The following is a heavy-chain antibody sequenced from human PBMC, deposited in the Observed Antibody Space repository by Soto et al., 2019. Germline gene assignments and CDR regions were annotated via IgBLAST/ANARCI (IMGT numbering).Heavy chain of an antibody. CDR2: INHSGST. J-gene: IGHJ3*02. Sequence: SETLSLTCAVYGGSFSCYYWSWIRQPPGKGLEWIGEINHSGSTNYNPSLKSRVTISVDTSKNQFSLKLSSVAAADTAVYYCARGAGAFDIWGQGTMVTVSS. CDR1: GGSFSCYY. V-gene: IGHV4-34*01. CDR3: ARGAGAFDI.